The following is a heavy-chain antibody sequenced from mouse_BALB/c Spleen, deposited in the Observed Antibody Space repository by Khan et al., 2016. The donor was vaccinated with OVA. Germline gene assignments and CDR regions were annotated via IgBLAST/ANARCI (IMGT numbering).Heavy chain of an antibody. J-gene: IGHJ2*01. CDR1: GYTFTSYW. Sequence: VQLQESGAELAKPGASVKMSCKASGYTFTSYWMHWVNQRPGQGLEWIGYINPTSRYTDYTDKFKDKATLSGDKSSSTAYMQLSSLKSEDTAVYYCARDGIDYWGQGTMLTVSA. CDR2: INPTSRYT. CDR3: ARDGIDY. D-gene: IGHD2-3*01. V-gene: IGHV1-7*01.